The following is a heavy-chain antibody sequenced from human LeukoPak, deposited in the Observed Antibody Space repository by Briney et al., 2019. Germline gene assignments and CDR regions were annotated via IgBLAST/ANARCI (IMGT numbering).Heavy chain of an antibody. J-gene: IGHJ4*02. CDR2: INWNGGST. CDR1: GFTFDDYG. CDR3: ARVTYYDSLYYFDY. Sequence: GGSLRLSCAASGFTFDDYGLSWVRQAPGKGLEWISGINWNGGSTGYADSVKGRFTISRDNAKNSLYLQMNSLRAEDTALYYCARVTYYDSLYYFDYWGQGTLVTVSS. V-gene: IGHV3-20*04. D-gene: IGHD5-12*01.